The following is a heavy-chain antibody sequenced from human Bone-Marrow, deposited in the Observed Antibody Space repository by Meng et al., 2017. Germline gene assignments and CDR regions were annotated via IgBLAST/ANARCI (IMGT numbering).Heavy chain of an antibody. J-gene: IGHJ6*02. Sequence: GESLKISCAASGFSFNEYEMNWVRQAPGKGLEWVSYISRSGGNTDYLDAVRGRFTISRDNAENSLYLQMNSLRAEDTAVYYCAAFYYGSENPSVWGPGTMVTVSS. CDR2: ISRSGGNT. CDR1: GFSFNEYE. CDR3: AAFYYGSENPSV. D-gene: IGHD3-10*01. V-gene: IGHV3-48*03.